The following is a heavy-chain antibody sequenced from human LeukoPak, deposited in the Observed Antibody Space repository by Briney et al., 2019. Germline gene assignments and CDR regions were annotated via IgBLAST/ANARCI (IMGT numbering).Heavy chain of an antibody. Sequence: GGSLRLSCAASGFTVTSNSMNWVRQAPGKGLEWVSVISTGDEIHYAESVRGRFTISRDSSSNTLSLHMNSRRVEDTAIYYCATSQGPGNHWFDPWGQGTLVTVSS. V-gene: IGHV3-53*01. CDR2: ISTGDEI. CDR1: GFTVTSNS. J-gene: IGHJ5*02. CDR3: ATSQGPGNHWFDP.